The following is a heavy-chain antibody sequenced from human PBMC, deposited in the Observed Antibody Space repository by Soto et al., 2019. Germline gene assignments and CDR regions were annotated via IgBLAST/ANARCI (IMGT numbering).Heavy chain of an antibody. D-gene: IGHD3-10*01. CDR1: GFTFDDYA. J-gene: IGHJ4*02. CDR2: ISWNSGSI. V-gene: IGHV3-9*01. CDR3: AKDSAKDYYGSGYPTHFDY. Sequence: PGGSLRLSCAASGFTFDDYAMHWVRQAPGKGLEWVSGISWNSGSIGYADSVKGRFTISRDNAKNSLYLQMNSLRAEDTALYYCAKDSAKDYYGSGYPTHFDYWGQGTLVTVSS.